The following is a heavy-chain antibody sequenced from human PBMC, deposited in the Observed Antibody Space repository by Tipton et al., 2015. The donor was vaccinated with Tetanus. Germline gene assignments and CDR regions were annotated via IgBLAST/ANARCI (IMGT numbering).Heavy chain of an antibody. D-gene: IGHD3-3*01. CDR2: VYNSGGT. CDR1: GGSINSGTYS. V-gene: IGHV4-39*01. Sequence: TLSLTCTVSGGSINSGTYSWGWIRQAPGKGLEWNGSVYNSGGTYYNPTLKSLVTISVDTSKNQFSLKLSSVTAADTAVYYCARIYDFLSGYYSDHWGQGTLVTVSS. CDR3: ARIYDFLSGYYSDH. J-gene: IGHJ4*02.